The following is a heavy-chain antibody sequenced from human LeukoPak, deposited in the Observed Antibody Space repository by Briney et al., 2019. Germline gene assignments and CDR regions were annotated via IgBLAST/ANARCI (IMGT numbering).Heavy chain of an antibody. CDR1: GYTFSSYG. V-gene: IGHV1-18*04. J-gene: IGHJ5*02. D-gene: IGHD4-17*01. CDR2: ISAYSGNT. Sequence: ASVKVSCTASGYTFSSYGISWVRQAPGQGLEWMGWISAYSGNTNYAQKLQGRVTMTTDTSTTTAYMELRSLRSDDTAVYYCARVGTTVTSDWFDPWGQGTLVTVSS. CDR3: ARVGTTVTSDWFDP.